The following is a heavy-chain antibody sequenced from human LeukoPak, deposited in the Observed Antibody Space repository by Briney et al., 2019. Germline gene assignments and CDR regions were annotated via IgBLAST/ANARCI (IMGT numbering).Heavy chain of an antibody. CDR1: GYTFTSYA. D-gene: IGHD2-15*01. V-gene: IGHV1-3*01. CDR3: ARSDCSGGSCYGTIYYYYGMDV. CDR2: INAGNGNT. J-gene: IGHJ6*02. Sequence: GASVKVSCKASGYTFTSYAMHWVRQAPGQRLEWMGWINAGNGNTKYSQKFQGRVTITADKSTSTAYMELSSLRSEDTAVYYCARSDCSGGSCYGTIYYYYGMDVWGQGTTVTVSS.